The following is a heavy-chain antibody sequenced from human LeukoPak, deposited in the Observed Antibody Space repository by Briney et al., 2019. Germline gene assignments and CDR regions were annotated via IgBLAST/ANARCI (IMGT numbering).Heavy chain of an antibody. V-gene: IGHV3-48*01. D-gene: IGHD4-17*01. CDR2: ISSSSSTI. J-gene: IGHJ4*02. Sequence: GGSLRLSCAASGFTFSSYSMNWVRQAPGKGLEWVSYISSSSSTIYYADSVKGRFTISRDKAKNTVYLQVNSLRSEDTAVYYCARDPVTTWGYFDYWGQGTLVTVSS. CDR3: ARDPVTTWGYFDY. CDR1: GFTFSSYS.